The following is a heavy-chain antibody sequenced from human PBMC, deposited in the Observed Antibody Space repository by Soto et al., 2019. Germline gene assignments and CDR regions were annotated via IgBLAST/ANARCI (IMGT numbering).Heavy chain of an antibody. Sequence: EVQLLESGGGLVQPGGSLRLSCAASGLTFSSYAMSWVRQAPGKGLEWVSAISGSGGSTYYADSVKGRFTISRDNSKNTLYLQMNSLRAEDTAVYYCAKNVPTYYYDSSGQTPFDYWGQGTLVTVSS. CDR3: AKNVPTYYYDSSGQTPFDY. D-gene: IGHD3-22*01. J-gene: IGHJ4*02. CDR1: GLTFSSYA. V-gene: IGHV3-23*01. CDR2: ISGSGGST.